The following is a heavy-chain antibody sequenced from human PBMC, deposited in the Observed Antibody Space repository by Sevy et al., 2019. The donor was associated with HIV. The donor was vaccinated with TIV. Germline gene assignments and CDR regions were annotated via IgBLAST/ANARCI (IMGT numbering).Heavy chain of an antibody. CDR2: ISGSGGST. D-gene: IGHD2-15*01. CDR1: GFTFSSYA. V-gene: IGHV3-23*01. Sequence: GGSLRLSCAASGFTFSSYAMSWVRQAPGKGLEWVSAISGSGGSTYYADSVKGRFTISRENSKNTLYLQMNSLRAEDTAVYYCAKDILDIVVVVAATLGAFDIWGQGTMVTVSS. CDR3: AKDILDIVVVVAATLGAFDI. J-gene: IGHJ3*02.